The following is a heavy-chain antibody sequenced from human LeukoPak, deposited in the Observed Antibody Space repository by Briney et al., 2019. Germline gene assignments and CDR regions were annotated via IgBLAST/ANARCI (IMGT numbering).Heavy chain of an antibody. Sequence: SETLSLTCTVSGGSISSSSYYWGWIRQPPGKGLEWIGSIYYSGSTYYNPSLKSRVTISVDTSKNQFSLKLSSVTAADTAVYYCGAYMAAAGSAVRPYYYYGMDVWGQGTTVTVSS. CDR3: GAYMAAAGSAVRPYYYYGMDV. D-gene: IGHD6-13*01. CDR1: GGSISSSSYY. CDR2: IYYSGST. V-gene: IGHV4-39*01. J-gene: IGHJ6*02.